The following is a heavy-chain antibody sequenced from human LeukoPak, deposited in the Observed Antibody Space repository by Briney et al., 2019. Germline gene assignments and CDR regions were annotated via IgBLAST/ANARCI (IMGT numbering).Heavy chain of an antibody. Sequence: GGSLRLSCTASGFTFSSHTMHWVRQAPGKGLEWVAFIRYDGSNKFYADSVKGRFTVSRDNSKNTLYLQMNSLRSEDTALYYCARDFSLFGDVFDIWGQGTMVTVSA. CDR1: GFTFSSHT. D-gene: IGHD3-3*01. CDR3: ARDFSLFGDVFDI. V-gene: IGHV3-30*02. J-gene: IGHJ3*02. CDR2: IRYDGSNK.